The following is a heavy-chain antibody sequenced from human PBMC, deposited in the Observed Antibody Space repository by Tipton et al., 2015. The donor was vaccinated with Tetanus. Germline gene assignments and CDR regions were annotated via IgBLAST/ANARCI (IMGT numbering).Heavy chain of an antibody. D-gene: IGHD3-22*01. V-gene: IGHV1-2*02. CDR3: GRDRGDYIYSGMDV. J-gene: IGHJ6*02. Sequence: QLVQSGAEVKKPGASVKVSCKASGYTFSDYYLYWVRQAPGQGLEWMGWIDPNSGHTNYAQKFQGRVTMTRDTSISTAYMELSRLGSDDTAVYFCGRDRGDYIYSGMDVWGPGTTVTVSS. CDR1: GYTFSDYY. CDR2: IDPNSGHT.